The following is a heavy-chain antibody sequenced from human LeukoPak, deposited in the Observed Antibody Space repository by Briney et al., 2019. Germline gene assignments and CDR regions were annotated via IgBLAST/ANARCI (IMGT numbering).Heavy chain of an antibody. CDR1: GGTFSSYA. D-gene: IGHD6-19*01. CDR3: ASFDSSGWYGGRDDAFDI. Sequence: ASVKVSCKASGGTFSSYAISWVRQAPGQGLEWMGIINPSGGSTSYAQKFQGRVAMTRDTSTSTVYMELSSLRSEDTAVYYCASFDSSGWYGGRDDAFDIWGQGTMVTVSS. J-gene: IGHJ3*02. V-gene: IGHV1-46*01. CDR2: INPSGGST.